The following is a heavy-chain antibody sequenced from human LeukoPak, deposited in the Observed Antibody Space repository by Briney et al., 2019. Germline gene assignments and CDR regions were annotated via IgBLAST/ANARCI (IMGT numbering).Heavy chain of an antibody. V-gene: IGHV4-59*01. Sequence: SETLSLTCTVSGGSISSYYWSWIRQPPGKGLEWIGYIYYSGSTNYNPSLKSRVTISVDTPKNQFSLKLSSVTAADTAVYYCARNPARGYSYGYEYYYYGMDVWGQGTTVTVSS. J-gene: IGHJ6*02. CDR2: IYYSGST. D-gene: IGHD5-18*01. CDR1: GGSISSYY. CDR3: ARNPARGYSYGYEYYYYGMDV.